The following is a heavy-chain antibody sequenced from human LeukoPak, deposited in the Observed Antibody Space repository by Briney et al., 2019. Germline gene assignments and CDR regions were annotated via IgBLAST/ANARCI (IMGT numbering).Heavy chain of an antibody. J-gene: IGHJ4*02. D-gene: IGHD3-22*01. Sequence: TGGSLRLSCAASGFTFSSYSMNWVRQAPGKGLEWVSYISSSSSTIYYADSVKGRFTISRDNAKNSLYLQMNSLRAEDTAVYYCARDWDSSGYPHIDYWGQGTLVTVSS. CDR3: ARDWDSSGYPHIDY. CDR1: GFTFSSYS. CDR2: ISSSSSTI. V-gene: IGHV3-48*04.